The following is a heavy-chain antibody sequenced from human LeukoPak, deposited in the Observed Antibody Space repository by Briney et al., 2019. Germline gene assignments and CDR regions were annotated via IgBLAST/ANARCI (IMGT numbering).Heavy chain of an antibody. CDR3: ARDDGDELTRFDP. D-gene: IGHD4/OR15-4a*01. V-gene: IGHV4-39*07. J-gene: IGHJ5*02. CDR1: GGSISSSSYY. CDR2: IYHSGST. Sequence: PSETLSLTCTVSGGSISSSSYYWGWIRQPPGKGLEWIGSIYHSGSTYYNPSLKSRVTISVDTSKNQFSLKLSSVTAADTAVYYCARDDGDELTRFDPWGQGTLVTVSS.